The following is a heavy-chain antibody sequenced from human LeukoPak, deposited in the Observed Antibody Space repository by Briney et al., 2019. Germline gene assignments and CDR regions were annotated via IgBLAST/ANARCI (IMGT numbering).Heavy chain of an antibody. CDR2: IIPIFGTA. V-gene: IGHV1-69*13. CDR1: GGTFSSYA. CDR3: ARRTGDYYYYYMDV. Sequence: ASVKVSCKASGGTFSSYAISWVRQAPGQGLEWMGGIIPIFGTANYAQKFQGRVTITADESTSTAYMERSSLRSEDTAVYYCARRTGDYYYYYMDVWGKGTTVTVSS. J-gene: IGHJ6*03.